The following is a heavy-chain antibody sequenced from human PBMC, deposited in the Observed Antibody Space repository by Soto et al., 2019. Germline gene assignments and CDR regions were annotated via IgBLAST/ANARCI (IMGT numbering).Heavy chain of an antibody. CDR1: GFNFGSSW. J-gene: IGHJ5*02. CDR2: INSDGSIT. D-gene: IGHD4-4*01. Sequence: GGSHRLSSTASGFNFGSSWIHWVRQAPGKGLVWVSRINSDGSITSYADSVKGRLTISRDNAKNTLYLQMNSLRAEDTAVYYCARVGNYGVVTWGQGTLVTVSS. V-gene: IGHV3-74*01. CDR3: ARVGNYGVVT.